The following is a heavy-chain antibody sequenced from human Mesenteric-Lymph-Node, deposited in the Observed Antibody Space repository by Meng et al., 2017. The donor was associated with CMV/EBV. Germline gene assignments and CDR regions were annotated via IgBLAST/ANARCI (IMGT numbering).Heavy chain of an antibody. V-gene: IGHV1-18*04. J-gene: IGHJ4*02. CDR2: ISANNGNT. CDR1: GYTCTRYG. D-gene: IGHD3-10*01. CDR3: ARAASRGYFDY. Sequence: SGKASGYTCTRYGISWVRQAPGQGLEWMGWISANNGNTNHAQKLQGRVTMTTDTSTSKAYMELRSLRSDDTAVYYCARAASRGYFDYWGQGTLVTVSS.